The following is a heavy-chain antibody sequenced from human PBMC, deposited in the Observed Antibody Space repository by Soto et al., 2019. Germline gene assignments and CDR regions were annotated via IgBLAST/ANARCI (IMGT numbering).Heavy chain of an antibody. CDR2: ITTYNGGNT. CDR1: GHTFSSYG. J-gene: IGHJ4*02. D-gene: IGHD1-1*01. V-gene: IGHV1-18*01. CDR3: ARADRTTATIVYFDY. Sequence: GASVKVSCKASGHTFSSYGISWVRQAPGQGLEWMGWITTYNGGNTNYAQKFQGRVTLTIDTSTGTANMELWSLRSDDTAVYYCARADRTTATIVYFDYWGQGTLVTVS.